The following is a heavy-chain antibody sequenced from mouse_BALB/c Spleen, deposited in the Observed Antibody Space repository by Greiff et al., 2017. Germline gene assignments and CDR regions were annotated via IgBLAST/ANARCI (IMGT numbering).Heavy chain of an antibody. CDR1: GYTFTDYK. CDR3: ARYGLYAMDY. CDR2: IYPYNGGT. J-gene: IGHJ4*01. D-gene: IGHD1-1*02. Sequence: EVKLMESGPELVKPGASVKISCKASGYTFTDYKMHWVKQSHGKSLEWIGYIYPYNGGTGYNQKFKSKATLTVDNSSSTAYMELRSLTSEDSAVYYCARYGLYAMDYWGQGTSVTVSS. V-gene: IGHV1S29*02.